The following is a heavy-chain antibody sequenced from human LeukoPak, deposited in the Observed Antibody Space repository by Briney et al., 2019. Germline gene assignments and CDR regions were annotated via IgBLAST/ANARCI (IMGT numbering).Heavy chain of an antibody. CDR3: ARDWEGLGEYWYFDL. CDR1: GYTFTNYA. V-gene: IGHV1-2*02. CDR2: INPNSGGT. D-gene: IGHD1-26*01. J-gene: IGHJ2*01. Sequence: GASVKLSCKASGYTFTNYAMHWVRQAPGQGLEWMGWINPNSGGTNYAQKFQGRVTMTRDTPISTAYMELSRLRSDDTAVYYCARDWEGLGEYWYFDLWGRGTLVTVSS.